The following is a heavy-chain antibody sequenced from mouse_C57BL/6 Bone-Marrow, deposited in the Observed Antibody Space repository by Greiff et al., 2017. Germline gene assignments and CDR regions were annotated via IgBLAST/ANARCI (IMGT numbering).Heavy chain of an antibody. CDR3: ARHALSLLKGAMDY. V-gene: IGHV5-15*01. CDR2: ISNLAYSI. J-gene: IGHJ4*01. Sequence: EVKLVESGGGLVQPGGSLKLSCAASGFTFSDYGMAWVRQAPRKGPEWVAFISNLAYSIYYADTVTGRFTISRENAKNTLYLEMSSLRSEDTAMYYCARHALSLLKGAMDYWGQGTSVTVSS. D-gene: IGHD2-1*01. CDR1: GFTFSDYG.